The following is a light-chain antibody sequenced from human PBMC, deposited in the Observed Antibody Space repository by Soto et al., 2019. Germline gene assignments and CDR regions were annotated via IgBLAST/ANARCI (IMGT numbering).Light chain of an antibody. Sequence: AIRMTQSPSSFSASTGDRVTITCRASQGISSYLAWYQQKPGKAPKLLIYAASTLQSGVPSRFSGSGSGTAFTLTISCLQSEDFATYYCQQYYSYLFTFGPGTKVDIK. V-gene: IGKV1-8*01. CDR1: QGISSY. J-gene: IGKJ3*01. CDR2: AAS. CDR3: QQYYSYLFT.